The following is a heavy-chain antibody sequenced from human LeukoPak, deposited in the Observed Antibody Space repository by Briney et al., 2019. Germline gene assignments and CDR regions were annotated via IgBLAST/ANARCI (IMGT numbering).Heavy chain of an antibody. Sequence: LTGRSLRLSRAASGFTFSSYGMHWVRQAPGKGLEWVAVIWYDGSNKYYADSVKGRFTISRDNSKNTQYLQMNSLRAEDTAVYYCARDGIAVAPYYFDYWGQGTLVTVSS. CDR2: IWYDGSNK. CDR1: GFTFSSYG. CDR3: ARDGIAVAPYYFDY. J-gene: IGHJ4*02. V-gene: IGHV3-33*01. D-gene: IGHD6-19*01.